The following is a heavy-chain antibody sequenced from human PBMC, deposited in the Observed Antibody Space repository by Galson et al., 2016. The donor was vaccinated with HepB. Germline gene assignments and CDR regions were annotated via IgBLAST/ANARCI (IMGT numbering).Heavy chain of an antibody. J-gene: IGHJ1*01. CDR3: AVYSFPIAAAGPARSLQH. CDR2: ISYDGNKE. Sequence: SLRLSCAASGFTFSLYGMHWVRQAPGKGLEWVAVISYDGNKESYADAVKGRFTISRDNSKNTVFLHMNGLSAEDTAVYYCAVYSFPIAAAGPARSLQHWGQGTLVTVSS. V-gene: IGHV3-30*03. CDR1: GFTFSLYG. D-gene: IGHD6-13*01.